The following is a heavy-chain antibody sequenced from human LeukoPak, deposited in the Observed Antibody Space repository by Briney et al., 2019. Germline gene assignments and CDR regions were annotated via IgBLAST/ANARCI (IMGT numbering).Heavy chain of an antibody. D-gene: IGHD3-10*01. V-gene: IGHV4-34*01. J-gene: IGHJ4*02. CDR3: ARRRYYYGSGSYSPGGYFDY. CDR1: GGSFSGYY. CDR2: INHSGST. Sequence: KPSETLSLTCAVYGGSFSGYYWSWIRQPPGKGLEWIGEINHSGSTNYNPSLKSRVTISVDTSKNQFSLKLSSVTAADTAVYYCARRRYYYGSGSYSPGGYFDYWGQGTLVHVSS.